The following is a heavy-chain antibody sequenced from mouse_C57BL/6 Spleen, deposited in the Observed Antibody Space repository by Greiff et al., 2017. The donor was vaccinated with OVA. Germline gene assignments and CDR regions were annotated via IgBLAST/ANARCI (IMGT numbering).Heavy chain of an antibody. CDR2: IWRGGST. Sequence: QVQLQQSGPGLVQPSQSLSITCAVSGFSLTSYGVHWVRQSPGKGLEWLGVIWRGGSTDYNAAFMSRLSITKDNSKSQVFFKMNSLQADDTAIYYCANHYYGSSYGFAYWGQGTLVTVSA. J-gene: IGHJ3*01. CDR3: ANHYYGSSYGFAY. D-gene: IGHD1-1*01. CDR1: GFSLTSYG. V-gene: IGHV2-5*01.